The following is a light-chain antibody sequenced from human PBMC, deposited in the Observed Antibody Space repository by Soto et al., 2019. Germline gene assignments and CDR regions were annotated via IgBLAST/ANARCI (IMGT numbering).Light chain of an antibody. CDR1: QSVKRR. CDR3: QQRDDWPLT. Sequence: EIVLTQSPATLSLSPGEGATLSCRASQSVKRRLGWYQQKPGQAPTLLIYDASNRATGIPARFSGSGSDTDFTLTISSLEPEDFAIYYCQQRDDWPLTFGGGTRVEIK. CDR2: DAS. J-gene: IGKJ4*01. V-gene: IGKV3-11*01.